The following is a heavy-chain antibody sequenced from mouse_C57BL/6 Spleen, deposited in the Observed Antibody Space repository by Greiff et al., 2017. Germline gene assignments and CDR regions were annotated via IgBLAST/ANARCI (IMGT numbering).Heavy chain of an antibody. CDR1: GYTFTDYN. CDR2: INPNNGGT. J-gene: IGHJ4*01. V-gene: IGHV1-22*01. Sequence: VQLQQSGPELVQPGPSVTMSCTASGYTFTDYNMHWVQQSHGKSLEWIGYINPNNGGTSYNPKITGKATLTVNKSSSTAYMELRSMTSEDSAVYYCARERTTGSLYYAMDYWGQGTSVTVSS. CDR3: ARERTTGSLYYAMDY. D-gene: IGHD1-1*01.